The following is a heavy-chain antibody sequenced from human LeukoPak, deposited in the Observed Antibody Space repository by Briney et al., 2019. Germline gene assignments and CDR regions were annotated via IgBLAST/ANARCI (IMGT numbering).Heavy chain of an antibody. CDR2: INPNSGGT. J-gene: IGHJ4*02. D-gene: IGHD3-10*01. CDR1: GYTFTGYY. V-gene: IGHV1-2*02. Sequence: ASVKVSCKASGYTFTGYYMHWVRQAPGQGLEWMGWINPNSGGTNYAQKFQGRVTMTRDTSISTAYMELSGLRSDDTAVYYCARSRSGSGSYLAYWGQGTLVTVSS. CDR3: ARSRSGSGSYLAY.